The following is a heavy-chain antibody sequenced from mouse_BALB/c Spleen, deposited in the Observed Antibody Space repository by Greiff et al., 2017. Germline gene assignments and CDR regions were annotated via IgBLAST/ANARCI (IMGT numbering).Heavy chain of an antibody. CDR3: ARRGYYGSSYDYAMDY. CDR2: ISDGGSYT. J-gene: IGHJ4*01. CDR1: GFTLSDYY. V-gene: IGHV5-4*02. D-gene: IGHD1-1*01. Sequence: EVMLVESGGGLVKPGGSLKLSCAASGFTLSDYYMYWVRQTPEKRLEWVATISDGGSYTYYPDSVKGRFTISRDNAKNNLYLQMSSLKSEDTAMYYCARRGYYGSSYDYAMDYWGQGTSVTVSS.